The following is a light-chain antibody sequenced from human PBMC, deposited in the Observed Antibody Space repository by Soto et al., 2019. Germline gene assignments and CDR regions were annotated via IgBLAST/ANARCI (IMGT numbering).Light chain of an antibody. V-gene: IGKV3-15*01. Sequence: IVMTQSPATLSVSPGERATLSCRASQSISINLAWYQQKPGQTPRLLIYGASTRATGIPARFSGSGSETEFNLAISSLQSEAFAVYYCQHHYDWVKTFGQGTKLEI. CDR2: GAS. CDR3: QHHYDWVKT. J-gene: IGKJ2*01. CDR1: QSISIN.